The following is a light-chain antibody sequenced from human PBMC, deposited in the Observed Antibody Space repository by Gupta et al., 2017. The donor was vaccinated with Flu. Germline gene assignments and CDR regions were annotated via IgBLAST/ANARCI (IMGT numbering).Light chain of an antibody. CDR1: SSDFGSYNL. V-gene: IGLV2-23*01. CDR3: CSYAGSSTSYV. CDR2: EGS. J-gene: IGLJ1*01. Sequence: QSALTQPASVSGSPGQPIAIPCPGTSSDFGSYNLVSWYQQHPGKAPKLMIYEGSKRPSGVSNRFSGSKSDNTASLTISGLQAEDEADYYCCSYAGSSTSYVFGTGTKVTVL.